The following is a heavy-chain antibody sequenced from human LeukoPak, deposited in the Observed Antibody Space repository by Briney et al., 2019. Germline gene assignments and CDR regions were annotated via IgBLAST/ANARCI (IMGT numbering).Heavy chain of an antibody. CDR2: IYYSGST. CDR1: GGSISGYY. J-gene: IGHJ4*02. V-gene: IGHV4-59*01. Sequence: SETLSLTCTVSGGSISGYYWSWIRQPPGKGLEWIGYIYYSGSTNYNPSLKGRVTISVDTSKNQFSLKLSSVTAADTAVYYCARDRAGSSAYDYWGQGTLVTVSS. D-gene: IGHD6-6*01. CDR3: ARDRAGSSAYDY.